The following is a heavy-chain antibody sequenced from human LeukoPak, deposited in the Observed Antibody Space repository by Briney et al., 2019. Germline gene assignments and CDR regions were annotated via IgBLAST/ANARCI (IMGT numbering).Heavy chain of an antibody. Sequence: GGSLRLSCAASGFTLSSYGMHCVRQAPGKGLEWVAVISYDGSNKYYADSVKGRFTISRDNSKNTLYLQMNSLRAEDTAVYYCAKDRDSGSYRGTFDYWGQGTLVTVSS. CDR2: ISYDGSNK. J-gene: IGHJ4*02. V-gene: IGHV3-30*18. CDR3: AKDRDSGSYRGTFDY. D-gene: IGHD1-26*01. CDR1: GFTLSSYG.